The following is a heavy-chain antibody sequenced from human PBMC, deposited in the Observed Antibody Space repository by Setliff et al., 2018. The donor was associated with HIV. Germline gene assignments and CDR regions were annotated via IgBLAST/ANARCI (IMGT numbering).Heavy chain of an antibody. CDR1: GYSISSGYY. J-gene: IGHJ4*02. CDR3: ARTLRAAAMGYFDY. V-gene: IGHV4-38-2*01. CDR2: IYHSGST. Sequence: SETLSLTCAVSGYSISSGYYWGWIRQPPGKGLEWIGSIYHSGSTYNNPSLKSRVTISVDTSKNQSSLKLTSVTAADTAVYYCARTLRAAAMGYFDYWGQGTLVTVSS. D-gene: IGHD5-18*01.